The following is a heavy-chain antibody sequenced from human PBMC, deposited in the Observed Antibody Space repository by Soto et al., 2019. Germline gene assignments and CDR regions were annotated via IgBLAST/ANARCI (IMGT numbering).Heavy chain of an antibody. CDR2: ISGSGGST. CDR1: GFTFSSYA. V-gene: IGHV3-23*01. CDR3: ATGIAVAGSSDY. J-gene: IGHJ4*02. D-gene: IGHD6-19*01. Sequence: EVQLLESGGGLVQPGGSLRLSCAASGFTFSSYAMSWVRQAPGKGLEWVSAISGSGGSTYYADSVKGRFTISRDNSKXTLXXXXXXXXXXXXXXXYCATGIAVAGSSDYWGQGTLVTVSS.